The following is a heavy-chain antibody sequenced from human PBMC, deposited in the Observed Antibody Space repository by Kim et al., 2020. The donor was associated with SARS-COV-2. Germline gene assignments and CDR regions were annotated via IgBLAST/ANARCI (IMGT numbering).Heavy chain of an antibody. Sequence: GGSLRLSCAASGFTFVDYAMHWVRQAPGKGLEWVSCISWNSGIIGYADSVKGRFTISRDNAKNSLYLQMNSLRAEDTALYYCAKDISFRYFDWSYMDVWGKGTTVTVS. CDR1: GFTFVDYA. CDR2: ISWNSGII. CDR3: AKDISFRYFDWSYMDV. V-gene: IGHV3-9*01. D-gene: IGHD3-9*01. J-gene: IGHJ6*03.